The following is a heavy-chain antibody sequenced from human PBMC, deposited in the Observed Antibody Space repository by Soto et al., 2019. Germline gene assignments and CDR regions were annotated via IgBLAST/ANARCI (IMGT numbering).Heavy chain of an antibody. CDR2: ISSSSSTI. J-gene: IGHJ4*02. CDR3: ARDSVATTPDY. D-gene: IGHD5-12*01. CDR1: GFTFSSYS. V-gene: IGHV3-48*01. Sequence: PGGSLRLSCAASGFTFSSYSMNWVRQAPGKGLEWVSYISSSSSTIYYADSVKGRFTISRDNAKNSLYLQMNSLRAEDTAVYYCARDSVATTPDYWGQGTLVTVSS.